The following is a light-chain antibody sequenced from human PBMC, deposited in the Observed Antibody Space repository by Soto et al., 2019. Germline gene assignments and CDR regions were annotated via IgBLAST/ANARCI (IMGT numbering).Light chain of an antibody. CDR1: QDIRNE. CDR3: LQDYNYPRT. CDR2: GTS. V-gene: IGKV1-6*01. Sequence: ALPLTQSPSSLSASVGDRVTITCRASQDIRNELGWYQQRPGKAPKLLIYGTSNLESGVSSRFSGRGSGTDFTLTISSLQPEDFATYYCLQDYNYPRTFGQGTKVEI. J-gene: IGKJ1*01.